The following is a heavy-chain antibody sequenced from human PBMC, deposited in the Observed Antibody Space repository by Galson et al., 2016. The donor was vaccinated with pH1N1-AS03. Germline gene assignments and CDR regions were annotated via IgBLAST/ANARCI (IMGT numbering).Heavy chain of an antibody. CDR3: ASNGGDYSFDF. J-gene: IGHJ4*02. CDR1: GFTFSSYN. CDR2: MSYDGSKR. V-gene: IGHV3-30*04. D-gene: IGHD4-17*01. Sequence: SLRLSCAGSGFTFSSYNMHWVRQATGQGLEWVAVMSYDGSKRFYADSVKGRFTVSRDNSKHTLFLQVNSPVADDTAVYFCASNGGDYSFDFWGQGTLVTVSS.